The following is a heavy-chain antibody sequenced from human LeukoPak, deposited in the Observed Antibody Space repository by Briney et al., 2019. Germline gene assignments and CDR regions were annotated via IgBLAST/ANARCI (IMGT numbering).Heavy chain of an antibody. CDR2: INHSGST. D-gene: IGHD6-13*01. CDR3: AREGLAAAGTNSFDP. CDR1: GGSFSGYY. Sequence: SETLPLTCAVYGGSFSGYYWSWIRQPPGKGLEWIGEINHSGSTNYNPSLKSRVTISVDTSKNQFSLKLSSVTAADTAVYYCAREGLAAAGTNSFDPWGQGTLVTVSS. V-gene: IGHV4-34*01. J-gene: IGHJ5*02.